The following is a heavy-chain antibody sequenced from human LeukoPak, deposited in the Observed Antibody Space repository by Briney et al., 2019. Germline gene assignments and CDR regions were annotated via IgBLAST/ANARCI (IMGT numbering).Heavy chain of an antibody. CDR2: INPSGGST. D-gene: IGHD2-21*02. CDR3: AIELISGDWTWDI. J-gene: IGHJ3*02. V-gene: IGHV1-46*01. Sequence: VASVKVSCKASGYTFTSYYMHWVRQAPGQGLEWMGIINPSGGSTNYAQKFQGRITMTRDTSTSTVYMELSSLRSADTAVYYCAIELISGDWTWDIWGQGTMVTVSS. CDR1: GYTFTSYY.